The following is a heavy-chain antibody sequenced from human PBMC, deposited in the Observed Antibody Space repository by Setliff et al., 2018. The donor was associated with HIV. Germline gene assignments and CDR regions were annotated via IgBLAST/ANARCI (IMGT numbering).Heavy chain of an antibody. D-gene: IGHD1-26*01. V-gene: IGHV1-2*06. J-gene: IGHJ6*03. CDR3: ATWGGSPDGYFYYYMDV. CDR1: GYTFTGHA. Sequence: ASVKVSCKASGYTFTGHAMNWVRQAPGQGLEWMGRINPSSGGTNYAPKFQGRVTMTRDKSISTAYMELSRLRSDDTAVYYCATWGGSPDGYFYYYMDVWGKGTTVTVSS. CDR2: INPSSGGT.